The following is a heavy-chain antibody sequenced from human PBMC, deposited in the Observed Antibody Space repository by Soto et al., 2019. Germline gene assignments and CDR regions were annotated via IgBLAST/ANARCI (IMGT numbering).Heavy chain of an antibody. CDR3: SVYFDDLQDAAF. CDR1: GYTFTRYS. J-gene: IGHJ1*01. CDR2: INPNTGGT. V-gene: IGHV1-2*02. D-gene: IGHD2-8*01. Sequence: QVQLVQSGAEVKKPGASVKVSCRASGYTFTRYSVHWVRQAPGQGLEWMGWINPNTGGTRFAPKFEGRVTLTTDPSVRTVYMEVRSLRSDDTAVFYCSVYFDDLQDAAFWGQGTLVTVTS.